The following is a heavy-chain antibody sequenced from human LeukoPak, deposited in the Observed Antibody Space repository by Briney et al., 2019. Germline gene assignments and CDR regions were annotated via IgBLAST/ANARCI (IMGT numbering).Heavy chain of an antibody. CDR1: GGSFSGYY. V-gene: IGHV4-34*01. J-gene: IGHJ4*02. D-gene: IGHD6-19*01. Sequence: SETLSLTCAVYGGSFSGYYWSWIRQPPGKGLEWIGEINYSGSTNYNPSLKSRVTISVDTSKNQFSLKLSSVTAADTAVYYCARVPGIAVAPFDYWGQGTLVTVSS. CDR2: INYSGST. CDR3: ARVPGIAVAPFDY.